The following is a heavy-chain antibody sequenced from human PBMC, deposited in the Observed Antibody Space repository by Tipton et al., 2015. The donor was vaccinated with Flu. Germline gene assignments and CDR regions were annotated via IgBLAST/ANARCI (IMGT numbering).Heavy chain of an antibody. CDR1: GGSLSSCGYY. J-gene: IGHJ4*02. Sequence: TLSLTCIVSGGSLSSCGYYWSWIRQHPGKGLEWIGYIYYSGSTYYNPSLKSRVTISVDTSKIQFSLKLTSVTAADTAVYYCACAGHGYYDSSGSDYWGQGTLVTASS. CDR3: ACAGHGYYDSSGSDY. CDR2: IYYSGST. V-gene: IGHV4-31*03. D-gene: IGHD3-22*01.